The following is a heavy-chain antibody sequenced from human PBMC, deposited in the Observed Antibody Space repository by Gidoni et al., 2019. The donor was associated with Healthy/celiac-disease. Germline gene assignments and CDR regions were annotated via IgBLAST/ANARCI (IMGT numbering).Heavy chain of an antibody. CDR1: GGTFCSYA. J-gene: IGHJ6*02. D-gene: IGHD3-3*01. Sequence: QLQLVQSGAEVKKPGSSVKVSCKASGGTFCSYAISWVRQAPGPGLEWMGGFIPIFSTANYAQKFQGRVTITADKSTSTAYMELSSLRSEDTAVYCCASTNPDDFWTYYYYGMDVWGQGTTVTVSS. CDR2: FIPIFSTA. V-gene: IGHV1-69*06. CDR3: ASTNPDDFWTYYYYGMDV.